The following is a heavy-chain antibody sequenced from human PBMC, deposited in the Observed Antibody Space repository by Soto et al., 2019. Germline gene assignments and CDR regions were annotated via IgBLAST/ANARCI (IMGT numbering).Heavy chain of an antibody. V-gene: IGHV3-53*04. J-gene: IGHJ4*02. CDR3: ARVTVSGYDYGDYFDY. Sequence: GGSLRLSCAASGFTVSSNYMSWVRQAPGKGLEWVSVIYSGGSTYYADSVKGRFTISRHNSKNTLYLQMNSLRAEDTAVYYCARVTVSGYDYGDYFDYWGQGTLVTVSS. D-gene: IGHD5-12*01. CDR1: GFTVSSNY. CDR2: IYSGGST.